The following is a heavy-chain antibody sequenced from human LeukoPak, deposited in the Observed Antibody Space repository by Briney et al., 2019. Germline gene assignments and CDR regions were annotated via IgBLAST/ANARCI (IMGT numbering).Heavy chain of an antibody. CDR2: ISYDGSNK. CDR1: GFTFSSYA. V-gene: IGHV3-30*04. CDR3: AREGDSSGYYSDY. Sequence: PGGSLRLSCAASGFTFSSYAMHWVRQAPGKGLEWVAVISYDGSNKYYADSVKGRFTISRDNSMNTLYLQMNSLRAEDTAVYYCAREGDSSGYYSDYWGQGTLVTVSS. D-gene: IGHD3-22*01. J-gene: IGHJ4*02.